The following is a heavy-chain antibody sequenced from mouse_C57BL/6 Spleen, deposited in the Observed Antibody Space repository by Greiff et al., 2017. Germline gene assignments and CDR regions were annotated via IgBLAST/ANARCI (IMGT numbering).Heavy chain of an antibody. CDR3: ARDRVITTVVAEDYYAMDY. J-gene: IGHJ4*01. CDR2: ISDGGSYT. Sequence: EVKLMESGGGLVKPGGSLKLSCAASGFTFSSYAMSWVRQTPEKRLEWVATISDGGSYTYYPDNVKGRFTISRDNAKNNLYLQMSHLKSEDTAMYYWARDRVITTVVAEDYYAMDYWGQGTSVTVSS. D-gene: IGHD1-1*01. CDR1: GFTFSSYA. V-gene: IGHV5-4*01.